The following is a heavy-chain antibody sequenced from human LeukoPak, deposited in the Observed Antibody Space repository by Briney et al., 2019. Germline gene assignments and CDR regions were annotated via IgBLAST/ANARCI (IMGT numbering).Heavy chain of an antibody. V-gene: IGHV3-66*01. J-gene: IGHJ5*01. D-gene: IGHD6-13*01. Sequence: GGSLRLSCAASGFTVSSNYMSWVRQAPGKGLEWVSVIYSGGSTYYADSVKGRFTISRDSSKNTLYLQMNSLRAEDTAVYYCARDATGYSSSWYDCWGQGTLVTVSS. CDR1: GFTVSSNY. CDR3: ARDATGYSSSWYDC. CDR2: IYSGGST.